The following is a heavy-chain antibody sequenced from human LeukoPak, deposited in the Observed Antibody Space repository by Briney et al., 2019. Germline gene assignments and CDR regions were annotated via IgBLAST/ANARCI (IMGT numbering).Heavy chain of an antibody. CDR3: ARVRDFWSGYSLYYYMDV. V-gene: IGHV3-21*04. CDR1: GFTFSSYS. CDR2: ISSSSSYI. D-gene: IGHD3-3*01. J-gene: IGHJ6*03. Sequence: GGSLRLSCAASGFTFSSYSMNWVRQAPGKGLEWVSSISSSSSYIYYADSVKGRFTISRDNAKNSLYLQMNSLRAEDTAVYYCARVRDFWSGYSLYYYMDVWGKGTTVTVSS.